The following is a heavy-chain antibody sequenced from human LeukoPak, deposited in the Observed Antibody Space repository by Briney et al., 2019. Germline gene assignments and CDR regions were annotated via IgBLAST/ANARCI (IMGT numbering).Heavy chain of an antibody. Sequence: ASVKVSCKASGYTFTSYGISWVRQAPGQGLEWMGWISAYNGNTNHAQKLQGRVTMTTDTSTSTAYMELRSLRSVDTAVYYCARGYYDFWSGYLENWFDPWGQGTLVTVSS. J-gene: IGHJ5*02. V-gene: IGHV1-18*01. CDR3: ARGYYDFWSGYLENWFDP. D-gene: IGHD3-3*01. CDR2: ISAYNGNT. CDR1: GYTFTSYG.